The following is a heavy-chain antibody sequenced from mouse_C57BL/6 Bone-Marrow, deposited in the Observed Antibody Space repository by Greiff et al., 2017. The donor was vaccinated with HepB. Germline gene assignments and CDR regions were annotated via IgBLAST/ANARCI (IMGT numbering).Heavy chain of an antibody. V-gene: IGHV5-4*01. CDR2: ISDGGSYT. Sequence: EVQLVESGGGLVKPGGSLKLSCAASGFTFSSYAMSWVRQTPEKRLEWVATISDGGSYTYYPDNVKGRFTISRDNAKNNLYLQMSHLKSEDTAMYYCARDYGRSLDYWGQGTTLTVSS. D-gene: IGHD1-1*01. J-gene: IGHJ2*01. CDR3: ARDYGRSLDY. CDR1: GFTFSSYA.